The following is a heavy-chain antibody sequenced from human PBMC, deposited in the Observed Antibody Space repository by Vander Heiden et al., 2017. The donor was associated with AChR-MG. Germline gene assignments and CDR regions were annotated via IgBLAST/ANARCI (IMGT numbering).Heavy chain of an antibody. CDR3: ARDGYKGDYYYGMDV. J-gene: IGHJ6*02. V-gene: IGHV3-21*01. CDR1: GFTFSSES. D-gene: IGHD5-12*01. Sequence: EVQLVESGRGLVTPGGSLRLSCAASGFTFSSESMNWVRQAPGKGLEWVSSISSSSSYIYYADSVKSRFTISRDNAKNSLYLQRNSLRAEDTAVYYCARDGYKGDYYYGMDVWGQGTTVTVSS. CDR2: ISSSSSYI.